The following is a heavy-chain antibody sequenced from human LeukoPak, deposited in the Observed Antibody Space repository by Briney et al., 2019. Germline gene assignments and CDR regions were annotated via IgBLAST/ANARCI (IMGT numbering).Heavy chain of an antibody. CDR1: GGSISSSSHY. CDR3: ATTTIRLGY. J-gene: IGHJ4*02. Sequence: SSETLSLTCTVSGGSISSSSHYWGWLRQPPGKGLEWIGSISNSGSTYYNPSLKSRVTISVDTSNNQFSLKLSSATAADTAVYYCATTTIRLGYWGQGTLVTVSS. D-gene: IGHD1-26*01. CDR2: ISNSGST. V-gene: IGHV4-39*07.